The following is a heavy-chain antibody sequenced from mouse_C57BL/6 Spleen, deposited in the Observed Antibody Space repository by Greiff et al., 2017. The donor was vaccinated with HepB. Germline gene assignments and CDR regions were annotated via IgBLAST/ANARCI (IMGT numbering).Heavy chain of an antibody. D-gene: IGHD1-1*01. CDR3: AINYYGSSYFAY. CDR1: GYSITSGYY. J-gene: IGHJ3*01. Sequence: EVQLQQSGPGLVKPSQSLSLPCSVTGYSITSGYYWNWIRQFPGNKLEWMGYISYDGSNNYHPSLKNRVSITRDTSKNQFVLKLNSVTTEDTDTSDCAINYYGSSYFAYWGKGTLVTVSA. V-gene: IGHV3-6*01. CDR2: ISYDGSN.